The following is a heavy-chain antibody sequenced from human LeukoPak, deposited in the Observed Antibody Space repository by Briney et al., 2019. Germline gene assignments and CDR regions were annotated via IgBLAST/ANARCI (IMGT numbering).Heavy chain of an antibody. Sequence: PGGSLRLSCVASGFTFSSYWMHWVRQDPRKGLVWVSRINGDGRNINYADSVRGRFTISRDNAKNSLYLQMNSLRAEDTAVYYCARDPPYCSSTSCYSYYYYYYMDVWGKGTTVTVSS. CDR3: ARDPPYCSSTSCYSYYYYYYMDV. D-gene: IGHD2-2*01. CDR1: GFTFSSYW. V-gene: IGHV3-74*01. J-gene: IGHJ6*03. CDR2: INGDGRNI.